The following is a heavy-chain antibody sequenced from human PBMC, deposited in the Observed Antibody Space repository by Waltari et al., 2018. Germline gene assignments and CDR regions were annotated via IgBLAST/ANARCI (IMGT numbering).Heavy chain of an antibody. CDR3: ASGRGRVIGGFYFDY. CDR2: IWYDGSNQ. V-gene: IGHV3-33*01. CDR1: GFMFRNYG. Sequence: QVQLVESGGGVVQPGRSLRLSCVTSGFMFRNYGMQWVRQAPGKGLEWVAIIWYDGSNQNYADSVKGRFTISRDNSKNTLYLQMNSLRAEDTAVYYCASGRGRVIGGFYFDYWGQGTLVAVSS. D-gene: IGHD3-3*01. J-gene: IGHJ4*02.